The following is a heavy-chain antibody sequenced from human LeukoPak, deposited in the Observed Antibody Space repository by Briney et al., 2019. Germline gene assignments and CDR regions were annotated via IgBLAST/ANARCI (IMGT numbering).Heavy chain of an antibody. CDR3: AAPGGTGDLRY. D-gene: IGHD4-17*01. V-gene: IGHV3-15*01. CDR1: GFSFSNTW. CDR2: FKRMSGGGIT. J-gene: IGHJ4*02. Sequence: PGGSLKLSCAASGFSFSNTWMDWGPQAPGKGLEWVGRFKRMSGGGITDYAAPVKGRFTVSRDDSITTLYLQMSSLKTEDTAVYYCAAPGGTGDLRYWGQGTLVTVSS.